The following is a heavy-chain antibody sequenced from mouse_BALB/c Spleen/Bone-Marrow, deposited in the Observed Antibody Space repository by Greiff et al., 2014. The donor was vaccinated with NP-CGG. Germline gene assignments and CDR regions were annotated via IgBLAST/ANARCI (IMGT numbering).Heavy chain of an antibody. CDR3: ARAITDAMDY. CDR1: GYAFTNYL. Sequence: QVQLQQSGPELVRPGTLVKVSCKGSGYAFTNYLIEWVKQRPGQGLEWIGVIYSGSGGTKYNEKFKGKATLTADKSSSTAYMQLSSLTYDDSAVYFCARAITDAMDYWGQGTSVTVSS. D-gene: IGHD2-4*01. CDR2: IYSGSGGT. V-gene: IGHV1-54*01. J-gene: IGHJ4*01.